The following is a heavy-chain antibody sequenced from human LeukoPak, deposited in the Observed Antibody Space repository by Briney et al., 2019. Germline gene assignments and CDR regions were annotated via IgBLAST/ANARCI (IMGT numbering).Heavy chain of an antibody. J-gene: IGHJ4*02. V-gene: IGHV3-23*01. CDR2: ISGSGGST. CDR1: GFTFSSYA. D-gene: IGHD1-1*01. CDR3: AKMSLGLYNKALDY. Sequence: GGSLRLSCAASGFTFSSYAMSWVRQAPGKGLEWVSAISGSGGSTYYADSVKGRFTISRDNSKNTLYLQMNSLRAEDTAVYYCAKMSLGLYNKALDYWGQGTLVTVSS.